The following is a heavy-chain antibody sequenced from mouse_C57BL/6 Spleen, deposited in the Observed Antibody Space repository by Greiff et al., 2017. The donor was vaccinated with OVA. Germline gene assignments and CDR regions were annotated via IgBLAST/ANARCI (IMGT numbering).Heavy chain of an antibody. CDR2: IDPSDSYT. CDR1: GYTFISYW. V-gene: IGHV1-59*01. CDR3: ARVDYFGSSHAIAY. Sequence: QVQLQQPGAELVRPGTSVKLSCKASGYTFISYWMHWVKQRPGQGLEWIGVIDPSDSYTNYNQKFKGKATLTVDTSSSTAYMQLSSLTSEDSAVCYSARVDYFGSSHAIAYWGQGTLVTVSA. J-gene: IGHJ3*01. D-gene: IGHD1-1*01.